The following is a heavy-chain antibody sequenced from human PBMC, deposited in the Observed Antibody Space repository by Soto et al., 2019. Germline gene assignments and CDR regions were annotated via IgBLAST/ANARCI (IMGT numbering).Heavy chain of an antibody. CDR1: GYTFTSYA. Sequence: GASVKVSCKASGYTFTSYAMNWVRQAPGQRLEWMGWINAGNGNTKYSQKFQGRVTITRDTSASTAYMELRSLRSDDTAVYYCARGRVTTKLYYYYVMDVWAQGTTVPVSS. CDR3: ARGRVTTKLYYYYVMDV. J-gene: IGHJ6*02. D-gene: IGHD5-12*01. CDR2: INAGNGNT. V-gene: IGHV1-3*01.